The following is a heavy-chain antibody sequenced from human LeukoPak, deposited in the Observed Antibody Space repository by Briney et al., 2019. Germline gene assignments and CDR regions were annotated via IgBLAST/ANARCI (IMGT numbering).Heavy chain of an antibody. V-gene: IGHV4-59*01. Sequence: PSETLSLTCTVSGGSISSYYWSWIRQPPGKGLEWIGYIYYSGSTNYNPSLKSRVTISVDTSKNQFSLKLSSVTAADTAVYYCAREGLHFDIWGQGTMVTVSS. CDR2: IYYSGST. CDR1: GGSISSYY. CDR3: AREGLHFDI. D-gene: IGHD3/OR15-3a*01. J-gene: IGHJ3*02.